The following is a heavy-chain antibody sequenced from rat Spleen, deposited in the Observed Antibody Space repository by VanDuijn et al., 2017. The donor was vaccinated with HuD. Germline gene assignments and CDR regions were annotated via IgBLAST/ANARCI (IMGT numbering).Heavy chain of an antibody. CDR1: GITFNNFW. J-gene: IGHJ4*01. D-gene: IGHD1-2*01. V-gene: IGHV5-31*01. CDR2: ITNLGGSI. Sequence: EVQLVESGGGLVQPGRSLKLSCVASGITFNNFWMSWIRQAPGKGLEWVASITNLGGSIFYQDSVKGRFTISRDNAQNTLSLQMNSLRSEDTATYYCTRHPYSSYIYAPVMDAWGQGASVTVSS. CDR3: TRHPYSSYIYAPVMDA.